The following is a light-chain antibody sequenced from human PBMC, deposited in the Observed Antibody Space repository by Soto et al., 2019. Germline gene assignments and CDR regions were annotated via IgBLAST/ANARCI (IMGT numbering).Light chain of an antibody. Sequence: DIVMTQSPATLSVAPGERVTFSCRASQGVSRKLAWYQHKPGQAPRLLISGASTGATGIPARFSGSGSGTEFTLTISSLQSEDFAVYYCQQYGSSPFTFGPGTKVDIK. CDR3: QQYGSSPFT. CDR1: QGVSRK. CDR2: GAS. V-gene: IGKV3-15*01. J-gene: IGKJ3*01.